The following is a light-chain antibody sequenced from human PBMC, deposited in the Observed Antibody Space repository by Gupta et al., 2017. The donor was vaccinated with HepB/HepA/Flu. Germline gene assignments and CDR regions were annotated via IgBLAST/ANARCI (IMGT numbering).Light chain of an antibody. Sequence: DIVLTQSPATLALSPGERVALSCRASQNIRTSLAWYQHKPGQAPRLLIHDVSNRDTGVPARFAGSGSGTDFTLAISSLEPEDFAVYYCQQRNTWPRTFGQGTKVEI. CDR3: QQRNTWPRT. CDR2: DVS. J-gene: IGKJ1*01. CDR1: QNIRTS. V-gene: IGKV3-11*01.